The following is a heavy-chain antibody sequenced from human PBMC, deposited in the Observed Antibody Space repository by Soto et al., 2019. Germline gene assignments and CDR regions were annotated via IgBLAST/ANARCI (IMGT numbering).Heavy chain of an antibody. CDR1: GFTFSSYG. V-gene: IGHV3-33*01. J-gene: IGHJ4*01. CDR3: ARGSPQNTDLYY. CDR2: IWYDGSNK. Sequence: GGSLRVSCAASGFTFSSYGMHWVRQAPGKGLEWVAVIWYDGSNKYYADSVKGRFTISRDNSKNTLYLQMNSLRAEDTAVYYCARGSPQNTDLYYRAQRTXVTVSS.